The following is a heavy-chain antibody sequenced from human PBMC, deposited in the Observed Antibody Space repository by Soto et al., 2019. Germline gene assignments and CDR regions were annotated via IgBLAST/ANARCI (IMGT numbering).Heavy chain of an antibody. D-gene: IGHD1-26*01. Sequence: QVQLVQSGAEVKKPGASVKVSCKASGYTFTSYGISWVRQAPGQGLEWMGWISGYNGNSNYAQKLQGRVTMTTETSMSTAYMELRSSRSDGTAVFYCARDRTLKLGDCWGQGTLVTVSS. V-gene: IGHV1-18*01. CDR2: ISGYNGNS. CDR1: GYTFTSYG. CDR3: ARDRTLKLGDC. J-gene: IGHJ4*02.